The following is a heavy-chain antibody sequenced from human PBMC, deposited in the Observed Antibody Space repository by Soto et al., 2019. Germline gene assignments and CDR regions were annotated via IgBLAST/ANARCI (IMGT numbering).Heavy chain of an antibody. Sequence: SETLSLTCAVYGGSFSGYYWSWIRQPPGKGLEWIGEINHSGSTNYNPSLKSRVTISVDTSKNQFSLKLSSVTAADTAVYYCARGGNFWSGYYVYWGQGTLVTVSS. CDR3: ARGGNFWSGYYVY. J-gene: IGHJ4*02. CDR1: GGSFSGYY. CDR2: INHSGST. V-gene: IGHV4-34*01. D-gene: IGHD3-3*01.